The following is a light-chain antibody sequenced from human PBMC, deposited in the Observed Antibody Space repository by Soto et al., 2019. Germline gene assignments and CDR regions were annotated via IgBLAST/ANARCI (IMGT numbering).Light chain of an antibody. Sequence: ESVLTQSPATLSLSPGERATLSCRASPSVSNSLAWYQHKPGQAPRLLIYDASNRATGVPTRFSGSGSGTDFTLTISSLEPEDFAVYYCQQRNKSPPVTFGGGTRVEIK. CDR3: QQRNKSPPVT. J-gene: IGKJ4*01. CDR1: PSVSNS. V-gene: IGKV3-11*01. CDR2: DAS.